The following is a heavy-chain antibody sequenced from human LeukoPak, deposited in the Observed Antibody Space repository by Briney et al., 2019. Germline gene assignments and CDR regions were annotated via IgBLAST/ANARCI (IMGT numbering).Heavy chain of an antibody. CDR1: GYTFTSYY. Sequence: GASVKVSCKASGYTFTSYYMHWVRQAPGQGLEWMGIINPSGGSTSYAQKFQGRVTMTRDMSTSTVYMELSSLRSEDTAVYYCARDRAYYYDSSGPLDYWGQGTLVTVSS. V-gene: IGHV1-46*01. CDR3: ARDRAYYYDSSGPLDY. D-gene: IGHD3-22*01. CDR2: INPSGGST. J-gene: IGHJ4*02.